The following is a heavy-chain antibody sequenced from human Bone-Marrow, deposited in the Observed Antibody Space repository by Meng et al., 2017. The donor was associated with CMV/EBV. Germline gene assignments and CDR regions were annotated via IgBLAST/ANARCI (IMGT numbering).Heavy chain of an antibody. J-gene: IGHJ4*02. CDR2: IHPSGGTT. D-gene: IGHD6-19*01. CDR3: ARDGSAWSFDY. V-gene: IGHV1-46*01. CDR1: GYIFTSYY. Sequence: CKASGYIFTSYYIHWVRQAPGQGLEWMGMIHPSGGTTSYAQKFQGRVTMTRDTSTSTVYVEVNSLRSEDTSVYCCARDGSAWSFDYWGQGTLVTVSS.